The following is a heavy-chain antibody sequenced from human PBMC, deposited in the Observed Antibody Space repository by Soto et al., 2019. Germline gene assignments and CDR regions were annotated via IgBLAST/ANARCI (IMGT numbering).Heavy chain of an antibody. CDR2: ISSSSSYT. Sequence: PAWSIRLSSASSGFNLNLYYVGGTRQATGKGLEWVSYISSSSSYTNYADSVKGRFTISRDNAKNSLYLQMNSLRAEDTAVYYCARVTRFIAARTFDYRGQGTLGTVSS. V-gene: IGHV3-11*06. J-gene: IGHJ4*02. CDR3: ARVTRFIAARTFDY. D-gene: IGHD6-6*01. CDR1: GFNLNLYY.